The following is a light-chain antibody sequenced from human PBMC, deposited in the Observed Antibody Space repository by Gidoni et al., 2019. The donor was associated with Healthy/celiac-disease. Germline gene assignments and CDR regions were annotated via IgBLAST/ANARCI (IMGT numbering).Light chain of an antibody. J-gene: IGLJ2*01. CDR1: SSNIGACYD. V-gene: IGLV1-40*01. Sequence: QSVRTQPPSVSGAPGQRVTISCTGSSSNIGACYDVHWYQQLPGTAPKLLIYGTSNRPSGVPDRFSGSKSGTSASLAITGLQAEDEADYYCQSYDSSLSAVVFGGGTKLXV. CDR2: GTS. CDR3: QSYDSSLSAVV.